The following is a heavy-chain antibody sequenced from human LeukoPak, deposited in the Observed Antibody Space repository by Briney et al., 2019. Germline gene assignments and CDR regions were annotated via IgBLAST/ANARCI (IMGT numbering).Heavy chain of an antibody. CDR1: GFTFTRYA. D-gene: IGHD1-1*01. J-gene: IGHJ4*02. Sequence: GGSLRLSCAASGFTFTRYAMCWVRQAPGKGLEFVAIIPYDGSKQYYADSVKGRFTISRDNSKNTLYLQTDSLRGEDTAIYYCAANWNLDYWGQGIHVSVSS. CDR3: AANWNLDY. CDR2: IPYDGSKQ. V-gene: IGHV3-30*01.